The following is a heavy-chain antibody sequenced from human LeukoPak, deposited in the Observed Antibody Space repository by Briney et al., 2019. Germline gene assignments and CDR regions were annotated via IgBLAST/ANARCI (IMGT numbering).Heavy chain of an antibody. D-gene: IGHD1-26*01. CDR1: GFTFRSYS. CDR3: ASPVYSGSYPPDY. J-gene: IGHJ4*02. CDR2: ISSSSSTI. V-gene: IGHV3-48*01. Sequence: HSGGSLRLSCAASGFTFRSYSMNWVRQAPGKGLECISYISSSSSTIYYADSVKGRFTISRDNAKNSLYLQMNSLRAEDTAVYYCASPVYSGSYPPDYWGQGTLVTVSS.